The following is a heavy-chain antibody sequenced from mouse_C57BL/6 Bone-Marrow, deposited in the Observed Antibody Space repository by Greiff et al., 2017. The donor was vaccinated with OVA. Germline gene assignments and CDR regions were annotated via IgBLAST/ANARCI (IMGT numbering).Heavy chain of an antibody. Sequence: EVKLMESGGGLVQPGGSLKLSCAASGFTFSDYYMYWVRQTPEKRLEWVAYISNGGGSTYYPDTVKGRFTISRDNAKNTLYLQMSRLKSEDTAMYYCARRLRGYFDYWGQGTTLTVSS. D-gene: IGHD1-1*01. CDR3: ARRLRGYFDY. J-gene: IGHJ2*01. V-gene: IGHV5-12*01. CDR1: GFTFSDYY. CDR2: ISNGGGST.